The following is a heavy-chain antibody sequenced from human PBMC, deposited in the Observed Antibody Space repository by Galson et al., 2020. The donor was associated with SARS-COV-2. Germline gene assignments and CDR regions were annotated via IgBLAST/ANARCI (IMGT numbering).Heavy chain of an antibody. J-gene: IGHJ4*02. CDR3: ARGAPGY. Sequence: SETLSLTCAVYGGSFSGYSWTWIRQPPGTGLEWIGEITYGGSTNYNPSLKSRVTISIDTSKNQFSLKLSSVTAADTAVYYCARGAPGYWGQGTLVTVSS. CDR1: GGSFSGYS. V-gene: IGHV4-34*01. CDR2: ITYGGST. D-gene: IGHD3-10*01.